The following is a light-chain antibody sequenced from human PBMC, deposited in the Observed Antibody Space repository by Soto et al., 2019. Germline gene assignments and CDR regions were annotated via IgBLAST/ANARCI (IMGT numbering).Light chain of an antibody. Sequence: EIVLRQSPGTLSLSPGERATLSCRASQSVSSSYLAWYRQKPGQAPRLLIYGASSRATGIPDRFSGSGSGTDFTLTISRLEPEDFAVYYCQQYGSSPPRFTFGPGTKVDTK. V-gene: IGKV3-20*01. CDR3: QQYGSSPPRFT. CDR1: QSVSSSY. J-gene: IGKJ3*01. CDR2: GAS.